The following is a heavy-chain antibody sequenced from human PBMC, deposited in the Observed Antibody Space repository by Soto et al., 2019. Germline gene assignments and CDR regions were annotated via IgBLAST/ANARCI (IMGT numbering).Heavy chain of an antibody. D-gene: IGHD1-1*01. CDR1: GYTFNTYG. V-gene: IGHV1-18*04. CDR3: ARSDREVPYYGMDV. CDR2: ISAYNDNT. J-gene: IGHJ6*02. Sequence: QVQLVQSGKEVVKPRASVKVSCQASGYTFNTYGISWVRQAPGQGLEWMGWISAYNDNTKYAQNLQGRVTMTTDTSTSTAYLELRSLRSDDTAVFYCARSDREVPYYGMDVWGQGTTVTVSS.